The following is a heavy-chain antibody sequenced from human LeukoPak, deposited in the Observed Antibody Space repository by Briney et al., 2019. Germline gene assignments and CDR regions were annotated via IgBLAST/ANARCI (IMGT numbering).Heavy chain of an antibody. CDR3: ARVGYDFWSGYHIDY. Sequence: PSETLSLTCAVYGGSFGGYYWSWIRQPPGKGLQWIGEINHSGSTNYNPSLKSRVTISVDTSKNQFSLKLSSVTAADTAVYYCARVGYDFWSGYHIDYWGQGTLVTVSS. V-gene: IGHV4-34*01. J-gene: IGHJ4*02. D-gene: IGHD3-3*01. CDR2: INHSGST. CDR1: GGSFGGYY.